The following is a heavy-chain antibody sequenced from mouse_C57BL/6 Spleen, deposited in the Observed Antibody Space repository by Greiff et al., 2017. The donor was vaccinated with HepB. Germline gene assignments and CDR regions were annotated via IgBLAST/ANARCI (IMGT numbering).Heavy chain of an antibody. Sequence: EVHLVESGEGLVKPGGSLKLSCAASGFTFSSYAMSWVRQTPEKRLEWVAYISSGGDYIYYADTVKGRFTISRDNARNTLYLQMSSLKSEDTAMYYCTRDPPTYYGSSYWYFDVWGTGTTVTVSS. CDR1: GFTFSSYA. D-gene: IGHD1-1*01. CDR3: TRDPPTYYGSSYWYFDV. J-gene: IGHJ1*03. V-gene: IGHV5-9-1*02. CDR2: ISSGGDYI.